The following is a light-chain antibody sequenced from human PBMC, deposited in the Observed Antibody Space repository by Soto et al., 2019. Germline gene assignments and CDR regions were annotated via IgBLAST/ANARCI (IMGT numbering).Light chain of an antibody. J-gene: IGLJ1*01. CDR3: SSHNTIGTLQV. Sequence: QSVLTQPPSASGTPGQRVTISCSGSSSNIGSNTVNWYQQLPGTAPKLMIYEVNIRTSGVSNRFSGSKSGNTASLTISGLQAEDEADYYCSSHNTIGTLQVFGPGTKVTVL. CDR2: EVN. CDR1: SSNIGSNT. V-gene: IGLV1-44*01.